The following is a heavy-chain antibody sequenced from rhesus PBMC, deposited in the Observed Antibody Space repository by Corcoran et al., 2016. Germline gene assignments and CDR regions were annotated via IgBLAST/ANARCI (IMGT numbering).Heavy chain of an antibody. CDR1: GYTFTDYY. D-gene: IGHD5-42*01. V-gene: IGHV1-111*02. Sequence: EVQLVQSGAEVKKPGASVKISCKASGYTFTDYYLHWVRQAPGKGLEWIGRVDPEDGEEIHAQKFQDRVTITADTSTDTAYMELSSLGTEDTAVYYCATGVVGRQRVQFDYWGQGVLVTVSS. CDR2: VDPEDGEE. J-gene: IGHJ4*01. CDR3: ATGVVGRQRVQFDY.